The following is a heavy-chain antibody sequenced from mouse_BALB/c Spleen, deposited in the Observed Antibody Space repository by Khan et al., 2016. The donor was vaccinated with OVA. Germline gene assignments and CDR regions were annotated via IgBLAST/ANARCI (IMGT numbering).Heavy chain of an antibody. CDR3: VREGAYHRSDGWFAY. CDR1: GYTFTSYT. J-gene: IGHJ3*01. CDR2: INPSNDYT. V-gene: IGHV1-4*01. Sequence: QVQLQQSGAELARPGASLKMSCKASGYTFTSYTIHWVRQRPGLTLEWIGHINPSNDYTNYNQKFKDKATLIVDKSSSTAYMQLSSLTSEDSAVHYCVREGAYHRSDGWFAYWGQGTLVTVSA. D-gene: IGHD2-14*01.